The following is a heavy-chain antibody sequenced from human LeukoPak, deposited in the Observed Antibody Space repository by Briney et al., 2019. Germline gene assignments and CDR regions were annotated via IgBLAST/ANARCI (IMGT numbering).Heavy chain of an antibody. CDR2: IIPILGIA. CDR1: GGTFSSYA. Sequence: ASVKVSCKASGGTFSSYAISWVRQAPGQGLEWMGRIIPILGIANYAQKFQGRVTITADKSTSTAYMELSSLRSEDTAVYYCASSLTGTTRKFDPWGQGTLVTVSS. J-gene: IGHJ5*02. D-gene: IGHD1-20*01. V-gene: IGHV1-69*04. CDR3: ASSLTGTTRKFDP.